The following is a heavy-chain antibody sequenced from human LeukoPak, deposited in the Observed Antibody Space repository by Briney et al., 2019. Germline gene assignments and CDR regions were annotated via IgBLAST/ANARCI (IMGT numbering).Heavy chain of an antibody. CDR1: GYTFTSYG. CDR2: ISAYNGNT. J-gene: IGHJ3*02. D-gene: IGHD2-21*02. V-gene: IGHV1-18*01. Sequence: ASVKVSCKASGYTFTSYGISWVRQAPGQGLEWMGWISAYNGNTNYAQKLQGRVTMTTDTSTSKAYMELRSLRSDDTAVYYCARWGAAHSTEIDAFDIWGQGTMVTVSS. CDR3: ARWGAAHSTEIDAFDI.